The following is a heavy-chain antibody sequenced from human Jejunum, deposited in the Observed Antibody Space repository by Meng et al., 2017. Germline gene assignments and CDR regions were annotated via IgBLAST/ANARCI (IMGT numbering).Heavy chain of an antibody. CDR3: VRGSIDWYLDY. D-gene: IGHD3-9*01. V-gene: IGHV3-30*01. Sequence: QGQLVESGGGLVQPGTSLRLSCAASGFTFSSYRMYWVRQAPGKGLEWVAVTSSDGNTNYYADSVKGRFTISRDNSKNTLFLQMNSLRADDTAVYYCVRGSIDWYLDYWGQGTLVTVSS. CDR1: GFTFSSYR. J-gene: IGHJ4*02. CDR2: TSSDGNTN.